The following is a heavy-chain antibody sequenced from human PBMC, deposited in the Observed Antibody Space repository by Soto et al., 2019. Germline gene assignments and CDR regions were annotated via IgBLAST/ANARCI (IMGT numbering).Heavy chain of an antibody. V-gene: IGHV4-31*03. CDR2: ISYLGNT. D-gene: IGHD6-13*01. CDR1: GVSIGRGGYY. J-gene: IGHJ6*02. Sequence: QVQLQESGPGLVKPSQTLSLTCSVSGVSIGRGGYYWTWIRQHPGKGLEWIGCISYLGNTYSKPSLKGRLMISVDTSKNQFSLKLTSVTAADAAVYYCESVAAYSSADSIYYYGVDVWGQGTTATVSS. CDR3: ESVAAYSSADSIYYYGVDV.